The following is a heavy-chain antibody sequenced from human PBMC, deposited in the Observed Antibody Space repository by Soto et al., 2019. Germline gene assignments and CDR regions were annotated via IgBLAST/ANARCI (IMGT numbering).Heavy chain of an antibody. D-gene: IGHD3-10*01. Sequence: SETLSLTCTVSAGSVSSGSYYWSWIRQPPGKGLEWIGYIYYSRSTNSNHALKSQVTISVDTSKNQFSPKLSSVTAADTAVYYCARGVLLWCGDEWNWFDPWGQGTLVTVSS. CDR2: IYYSRST. V-gene: IGHV4-61*01. CDR1: AGSVSSGSYY. CDR3: ARGVLLWCGDEWNWFDP. J-gene: IGHJ5*02.